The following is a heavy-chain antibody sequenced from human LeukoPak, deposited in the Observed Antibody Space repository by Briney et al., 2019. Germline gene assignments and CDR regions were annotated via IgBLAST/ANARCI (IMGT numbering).Heavy chain of an antibody. Sequence: SETLSPTCAVYGGSFSGYYWSWIRQPPGKGLEWIGEINHSGSTNYNPSLKSRVTISVDTSKNQFSLKLSSVTAADTAVYYCARVRTNRVAARRSWFDPWGQGTLVTVSS. CDR2: INHSGST. CDR1: GGSFSGYY. D-gene: IGHD6-6*01. V-gene: IGHV4-34*01. CDR3: ARVRTNRVAARRSWFDP. J-gene: IGHJ5*02.